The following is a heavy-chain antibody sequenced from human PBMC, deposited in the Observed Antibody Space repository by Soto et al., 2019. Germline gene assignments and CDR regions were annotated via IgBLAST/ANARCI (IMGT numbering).Heavy chain of an antibody. D-gene: IGHD3-10*01. CDR3: ARDLRITMVRGVPNDY. CDR2: ISSSSSTI. J-gene: IGHJ4*02. CDR1: GFTFSSYS. Sequence: EVQLVESGGGLVQPGGSLRLSCAASGFTFSSYSRNWVRQAPGKGLEWVSYISSSSSTIYYADSVKGRFTISRDNAKNSLYLQMNSLRAEDTAVYYCARDLRITMVRGVPNDYWGQGTLVTVSS. V-gene: IGHV3-48*01.